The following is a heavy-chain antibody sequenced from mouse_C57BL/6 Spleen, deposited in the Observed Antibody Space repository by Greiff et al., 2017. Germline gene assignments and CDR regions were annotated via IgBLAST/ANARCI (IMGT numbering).Heavy chain of an antibody. CDR2: IYPGSGST. J-gene: IGHJ4*01. CDR3: AKGLYYGSSYYYAMDY. V-gene: IGHV1-55*01. Sequence: PGASVKMSCTASGYTFTSYWITWVKQRPGQGLEWIGDIYPGSGSTNYNEKFKSKATLTVDTSSSTAYMQLSSLTSEDSAVYYCAKGLYYGSSYYYAMDYWGQGTSVTVSS. D-gene: IGHD1-1*01. CDR1: GYTFTSYW.